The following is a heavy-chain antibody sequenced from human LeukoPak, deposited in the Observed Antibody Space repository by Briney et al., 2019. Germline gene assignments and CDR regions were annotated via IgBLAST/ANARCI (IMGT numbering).Heavy chain of an antibody. CDR3: ARDHTAMVWGIFDY. CDR1: GFTFSSYS. V-gene: IGHV3-21*01. J-gene: IGHJ4*02. D-gene: IGHD5-18*01. CDR2: ISSSSSYI. Sequence: GGSLRLSCAASGFTFSSYSINWVRQAPGKGLEWVSSISSSSSYIYYADSAKGRFTISRDNAKNSLYLQMNSLRAEDTAVYYCARDHTAMVWGIFDYWGQGTLVTVSS.